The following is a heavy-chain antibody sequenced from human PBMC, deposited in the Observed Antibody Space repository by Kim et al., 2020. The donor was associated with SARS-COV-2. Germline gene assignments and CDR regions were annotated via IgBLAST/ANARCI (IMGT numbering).Heavy chain of an antibody. CDR3: AREAYCTNGVCSDAFDI. D-gene: IGHD2-8*01. V-gene: IGHV4-59*01. J-gene: IGHJ3*02. Sequence: LKSRVTISVDTSKNQFSLKLSSVTAADTAVYYCAREAYCTNGVCSDAFDIWGQGTMVTVSS.